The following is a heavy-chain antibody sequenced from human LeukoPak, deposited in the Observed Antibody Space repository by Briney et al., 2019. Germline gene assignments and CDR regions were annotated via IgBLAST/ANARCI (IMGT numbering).Heavy chain of an antibody. V-gene: IGHV3-7*01. Sequence: GGSLRLSCAASGFTFSNYWMNWVRQAPVKGLEWVVNIKPDGSAKYYVDSVKGRFTISRDNAKNSLYLQVNSLTAEDTAVYYCARELTYYYDHWGLGTLITVSS. CDR2: IKPDGSAK. D-gene: IGHD3-16*01. CDR1: GFTFSNYW. J-gene: IGHJ4*02. CDR3: ARELTYYYDH.